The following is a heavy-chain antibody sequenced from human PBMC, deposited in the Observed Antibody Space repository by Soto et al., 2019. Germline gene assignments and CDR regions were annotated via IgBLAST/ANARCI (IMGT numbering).Heavy chain of an antibody. Sequence: ASVKVSCKASGYTFTSSYVHWVRQAPGQGLEWMAIINPNGGSTNYAQKFQGRVTVTRDTSTSTVFMELSSLQSEDTAVYYCARDRYCSGGSCDYYYGMDVWGQGTTVTVSS. CDR2: INPNGGST. D-gene: IGHD2-15*01. V-gene: IGHV1-46*01. CDR1: GYTFTSSY. CDR3: ARDRYCSGGSCDYYYGMDV. J-gene: IGHJ6*02.